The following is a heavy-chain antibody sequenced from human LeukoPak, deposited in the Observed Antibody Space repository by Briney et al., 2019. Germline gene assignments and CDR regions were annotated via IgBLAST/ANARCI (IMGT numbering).Heavy chain of an antibody. CDR1: GITFSSSS. D-gene: IGHD6-19*01. CDR3: TRDQPSSGWGFDS. V-gene: IGHV3-23*01. CDR2: ISPGDYTA. Sequence: GGSLRLSCLASGITFSSSSMSWVRQAPGKGLEWVSAISPGDYTAYYADSIKGRFTISRDNTKDLLYLQMTSLRADDTALYYCTRDQPSSGWGFDSWGRGTLVIVSS. J-gene: IGHJ4*02.